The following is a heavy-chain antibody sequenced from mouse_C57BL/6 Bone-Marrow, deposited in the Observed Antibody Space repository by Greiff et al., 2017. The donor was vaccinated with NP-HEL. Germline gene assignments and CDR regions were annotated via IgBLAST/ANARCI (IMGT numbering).Heavy chain of an antibody. V-gene: IGHV1-72*01. CDR2: IDPNSGGT. Sequence: VQLQQPGADPVKPGASVKLSCKASGYTFTSYWMHWVKQRPGRGLEWIGRIDPNSGGTKFNEKFKTKATLTVDKPSSTAYMQLSSLTSEDSAVYYCARYYYGSRGWYFDVWGTGTTVTVSS. CDR1: GYTFTSYW. J-gene: IGHJ1*03. CDR3: ARYYYGSRGWYFDV. D-gene: IGHD1-1*01.